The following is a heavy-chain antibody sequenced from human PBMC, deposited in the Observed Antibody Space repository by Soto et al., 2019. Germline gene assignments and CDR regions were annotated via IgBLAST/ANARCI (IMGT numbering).Heavy chain of an antibody. CDR2: INPKRGYT. D-gene: IGHD1-26*01. J-gene: IGHJ4*02. V-gene: IGHV1-2*06. Sequence: QVQLVQSGAEVKKPGASVSVSGKAPGSTFTGDYLHWVRQAPGQGLEWMARINPKRGYTKSAQKFQARVTLTRDTSISTAYMELRSLRSEDTAVYFCARYTGSNSLFDSWGQGTLVTVSS. CDR3: ARYTGSNSLFDS. CDR1: GSTFTGDY.